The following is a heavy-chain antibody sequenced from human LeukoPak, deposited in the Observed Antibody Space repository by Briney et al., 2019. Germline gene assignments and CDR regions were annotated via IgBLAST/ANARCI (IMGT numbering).Heavy chain of an antibody. J-gene: IGHJ4*02. D-gene: IGHD2-2*01. CDR1: GFTFSNYG. CDR2: ISGSGGSI. Sequence: GGSLRLSCAASGFTFSNYGMNWVRQAPGRGLEWVSGISGSGGSIYYADSVKGRFTISRDNSKYTLYLQVNSLRAEDTAIYYCAKKRVLVVPAADFDYWGQGTLVTVSS. CDR3: AKKRVLVVPAADFDY. V-gene: IGHV3-23*01.